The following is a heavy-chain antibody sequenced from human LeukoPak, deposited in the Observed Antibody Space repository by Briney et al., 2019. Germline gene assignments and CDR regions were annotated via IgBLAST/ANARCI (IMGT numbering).Heavy chain of an antibody. Sequence: GASVKVSCKASGYTFTCYGISWVRQAPGQGLEWMGWFSVYNGNRNYAQKLQGRVTMTTDTSTSTAYMELRSLRSDDTAVYYCARAKTEYNWNYEDYYYYYMDVWGKGTTVTVSS. CDR3: ARAKTEYNWNYEDYYYYYMDV. CDR2: FSVYNGNR. CDR1: GYTFTCYG. J-gene: IGHJ6*03. V-gene: IGHV1-18*01. D-gene: IGHD1-7*01.